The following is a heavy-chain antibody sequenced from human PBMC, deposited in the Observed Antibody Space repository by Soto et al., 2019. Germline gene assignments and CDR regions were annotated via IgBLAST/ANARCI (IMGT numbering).Heavy chain of an antibody. V-gene: IGHV3-9*01. CDR1: GFTFGNYA. D-gene: IGHD4-4*01. CDR2: ISWNSGSI. CDR3: AKDIRRTLHPHYCYGMDV. J-gene: IGHJ6*02. Sequence: PVGSIRVPCAASGFTFGNYAMHRVRQAPGKGLEWVSGISWNSGSIGYADSVKGRFTIARDNAKNSLYLQMNSLRAEDTALYYCAKDIRRTLHPHYCYGMDVWGQGTTVTVSS.